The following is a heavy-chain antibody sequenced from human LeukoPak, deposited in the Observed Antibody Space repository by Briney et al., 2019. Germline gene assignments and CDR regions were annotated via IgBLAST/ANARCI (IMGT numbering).Heavy chain of an antibody. J-gene: IGHJ4*02. CDR3: ASPRLSCYYLDY. D-gene: IGHD3-10*01. Sequence: ASVKVSCKASGYTFTGYYMHWVRQAPGQGLEWMGRINPNSGGTNYAQKLQGRVTMTRDTSISTAYMELSRLRSDDTAVYYCASPRLSCYYLDYWGQGTLVTVSS. CDR2: INPNSGGT. V-gene: IGHV1-2*06. CDR1: GYTFTGYY.